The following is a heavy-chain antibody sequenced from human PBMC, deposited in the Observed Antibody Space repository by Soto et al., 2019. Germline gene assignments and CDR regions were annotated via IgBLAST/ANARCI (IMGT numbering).Heavy chain of an antibody. J-gene: IGHJ6*02. Sequence: GGSLRLSCAASGFTVSSNYMSWVRQAPGKGLEWVSVIYSGGSTYYADSVKGRFTISRDNSKNTLYLQMNSLRAEDTAVYYCERELTFNYYYYYGMDVWGQGTTVTVSS. V-gene: IGHV3-53*01. D-gene: IGHD3-16*01. CDR1: GFTVSSNY. CDR3: ERELTFNYYYYYGMDV. CDR2: IYSGGST.